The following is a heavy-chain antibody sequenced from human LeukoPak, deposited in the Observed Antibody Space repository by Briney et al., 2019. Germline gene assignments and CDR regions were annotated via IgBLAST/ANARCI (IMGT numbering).Heavy chain of an antibody. Sequence: GGSLRLSCAASGFAFSNAWMSWVRQAPGKGLEWVGRIKSKTDGGTTDYAAPVKGRFTISRDDSKNNLYLQMNNLKTEDTAIYYCTRDWFDSWGQGTLVTVSS. J-gene: IGHJ5*01. V-gene: IGHV3-15*01. CDR3: TRDWFDS. CDR2: IKSKTDGGTT. CDR1: GFAFSNAW.